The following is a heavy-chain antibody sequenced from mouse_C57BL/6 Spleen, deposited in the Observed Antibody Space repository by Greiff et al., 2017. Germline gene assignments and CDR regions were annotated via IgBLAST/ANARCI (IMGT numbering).Heavy chain of an antibody. J-gene: IGHJ2*01. CDR2: ISSGGSYT. CDR1: GFTFSSYG. CDR3: ARHDDKGLDY. D-gene: IGHD2-3*01. Sequence: EVNVVESGGDLVKPGGSLKLSCAASGFTFSSYGMSWVRQTPDKRLGWVATISSGGSYTYYPDSVKGRFTISRDNAKNTLYLQMSSLKSEDTAMYYCARHDDKGLDYWGQGTTLTVSS. V-gene: IGHV5-6*01.